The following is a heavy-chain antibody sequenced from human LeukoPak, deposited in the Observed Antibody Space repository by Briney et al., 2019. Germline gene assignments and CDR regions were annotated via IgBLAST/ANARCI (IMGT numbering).Heavy chain of an antibody. J-gene: IGHJ6*03. D-gene: IGHD7-27*01. V-gene: IGHV3-53*01. CDR1: GLTVSSNY. CDR2: IYSGGST. Sequence: GGSLRLSCAASGLTVSSNYMSWVRQAPGKGLEWVSVIYSGGSTYYADSVKGRFTISRDNSKNTLYLQMNSLRAEDTAVYYCARDNWGFSHYYMDVWGKGTTVTVSS. CDR3: ARDNWGFSHYYMDV.